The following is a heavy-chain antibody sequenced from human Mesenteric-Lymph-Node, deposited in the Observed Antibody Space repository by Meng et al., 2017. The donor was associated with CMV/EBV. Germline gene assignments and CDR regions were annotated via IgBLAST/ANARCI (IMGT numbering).Heavy chain of an antibody. V-gene: IGHV3-21*01. CDR2: IKSSSSYI. D-gene: IGHD3-10*01. CDR1: GFTFSTYT. J-gene: IGHJ6*02. CDR3: ASWGGRSMVRGRGMDV. Sequence: GGSLRLSCAASGFTFSTYTMNWVRQAPGKGLEWVSSIKSSSSYIYYADSVEGRFTISRDNAKNSLYLQMNSLRAEDTAVYYCASWGGRSMVRGRGMDVWGQGTTVTVSS.